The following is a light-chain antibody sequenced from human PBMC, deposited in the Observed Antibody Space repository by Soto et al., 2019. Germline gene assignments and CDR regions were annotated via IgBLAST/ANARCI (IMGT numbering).Light chain of an antibody. CDR3: ASWDDKMYVVL. CDR1: RSNIGSNV. V-gene: IGLV1-44*01. CDR2: NSN. Sequence: QSVLTQPPSASGTPGQRVTISCSGGRSNIGSNVVYWFQQLPGTAPKLLMYNSNQRPSGVPDRFSGSKSGTSASLAIGGLQSDDGADYYCASWDDKMYVVLFGGGTKLTVL. J-gene: IGLJ2*01.